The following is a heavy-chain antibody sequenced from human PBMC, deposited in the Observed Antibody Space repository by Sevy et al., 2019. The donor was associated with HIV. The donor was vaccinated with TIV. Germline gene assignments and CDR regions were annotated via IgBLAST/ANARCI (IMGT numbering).Heavy chain of an antibody. V-gene: IGHV3-30*18. D-gene: IGHD3-9*01. CDR3: AKDFTGYNGMDV. CDR2: ISYHGRDI. CDR1: GISYTTSG. J-gene: IGHJ6*02. Sequence: GESLKISCVVSGISYTTSGMHWVRQAPGKGLEWVAVISYHGRDIFYAESVKGRSTISRDNSKNMLYLQINSLRAEDTAVYYCAKDFTGYNGMDVWGQGTMVTVSS.